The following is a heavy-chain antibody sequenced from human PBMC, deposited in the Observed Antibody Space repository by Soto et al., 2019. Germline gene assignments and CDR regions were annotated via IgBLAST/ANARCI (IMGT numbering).Heavy chain of an antibody. CDR3: ARSQGSSTSLEIYYYYYYGMDV. J-gene: IGHJ6*02. D-gene: IGHD2-2*01. CDR1: GGTFGSYA. CDR2: IIPIPGTA. Sequence: QVQLVQSGAEVKKPGSSVKVSCKASGGTFGSYAISWVRQAPGQGLEWMGGIIPIPGTANYAQKFQGRVTIAADESTSTADMELISRRSEDTAVYYCARSQGSSTSLEIYYYYYYGMDVWGQGTTVTVSS. V-gene: IGHV1-69*01.